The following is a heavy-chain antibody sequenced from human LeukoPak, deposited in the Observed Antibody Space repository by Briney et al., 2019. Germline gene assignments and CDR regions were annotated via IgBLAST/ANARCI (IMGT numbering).Heavy chain of an antibody. V-gene: IGHV3-64*01. J-gene: IGHJ3*01. Sequence: GGSLRLSCAASGFTFSSYAMHWVRQAPGKGLEYVSAISSNGGSTYYANSVKGRFTISRDNSKNTLYLQMGSLRAEDMAVYYCAKGDKYSGWSTWGQGTMVTVSS. CDR1: GFTFSSYA. CDR2: ISSNGGST. D-gene: IGHD6-19*01. CDR3: AKGDKYSGWST.